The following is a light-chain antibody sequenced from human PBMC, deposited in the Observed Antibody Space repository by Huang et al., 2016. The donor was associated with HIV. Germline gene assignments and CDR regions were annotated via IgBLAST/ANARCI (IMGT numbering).Light chain of an antibody. CDR2: AAS. Sequence: EIVMTQSPATLSVSPGERATLSCRASQTVSSNLSWYQQKPGQAPRVLIYAASTRATDNPARCSGSGSGTEFTLTISSLQSEDFAVYYCQHYRVWPPVYTFGQGTKLEIK. CDR1: QTVSSN. V-gene: IGKV3-15*01. CDR3: QHYRVWPPVYT. J-gene: IGKJ2*01.